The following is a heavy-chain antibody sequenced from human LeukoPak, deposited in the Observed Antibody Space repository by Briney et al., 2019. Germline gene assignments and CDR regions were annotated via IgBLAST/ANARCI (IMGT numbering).Heavy chain of an antibody. CDR2: INHSGST. D-gene: IGHD6-19*01. CDR1: GESFSGYY. Sequence: SETLSLTCVVYGESFSGYYWTWIRQPPGKGLEWIGEINHSGSTNYNPSLKSRVTMSVDTSKNQFSLKLTSVTAADTAVYFCARTAVAGTNPFDYWGQGTLVIVSS. V-gene: IGHV4-34*01. J-gene: IGHJ4*02. CDR3: ARTAVAGTNPFDY.